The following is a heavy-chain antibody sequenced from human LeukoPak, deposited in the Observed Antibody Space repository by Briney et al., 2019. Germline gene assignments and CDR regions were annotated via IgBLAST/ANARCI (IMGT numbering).Heavy chain of an antibody. CDR2: IYYSGST. V-gene: IGHV4-31*03. CDR3: ARGIQLWSSFDY. D-gene: IGHD5-18*01. Sequence: SQTLSLTCTVSGGSMSSGGYNWSWIRQHPGKGLEWIGHIYYSGSTYYNPSLKSRVTISVDKSKNQFSLKLSSVTAADTAVYYCARGIQLWSSFDYWGQGTLVTVSS. J-gene: IGHJ4*02. CDR1: GGSMSSGGYN.